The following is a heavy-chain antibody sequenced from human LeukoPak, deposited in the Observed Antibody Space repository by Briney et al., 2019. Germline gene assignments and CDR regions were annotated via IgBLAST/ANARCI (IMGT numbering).Heavy chain of an antibody. CDR3: ARDKGYSSSWSYYYYYGMDV. Sequence: GGSLRLSCAASGFTFSSYWMSWVRQAPGKGLEWVANIKQDGNEKYYVDSVKGRFTISRDNAKNSLYLQMNSLRAEDTAVYYCARDKGYSSSWSYYYYYGMDVWGQGTTVTVSS. D-gene: IGHD6-13*01. J-gene: IGHJ6*02. V-gene: IGHV3-7*01. CDR2: IKQDGNEK. CDR1: GFTFSSYW.